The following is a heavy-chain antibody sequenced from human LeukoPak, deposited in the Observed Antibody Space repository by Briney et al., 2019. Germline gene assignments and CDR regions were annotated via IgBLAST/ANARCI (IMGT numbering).Heavy chain of an antibody. J-gene: IGHJ4*02. D-gene: IGHD3-3*01. CDR3: ARGTSDYDFWSGYYTPYYFDY. CDR1: GCSISSYY. Sequence: PSETLSLTCTVSGCSISSYYWSWIRQPPGKGLEWIGYIYYSGSTNYNPSLKSRVTISVDTSKNQFSLKLSSVTAADTAVYYCARGTSDYDFWSGYYTPYYFDYWGQGTLVTVSS. V-gene: IGHV4-59*01. CDR2: IYYSGST.